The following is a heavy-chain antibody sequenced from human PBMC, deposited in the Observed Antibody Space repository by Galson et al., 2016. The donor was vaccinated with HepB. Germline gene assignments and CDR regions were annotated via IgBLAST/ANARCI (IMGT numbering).Heavy chain of an antibody. CDR1: GDSISTLNW. CDR3: ARREMITRVDAFDF. Sequence: ETLSLTCAVSGDSISTLNWWSWVRQPPGKGLEWIGDIYHSGSTNYNPSLKSRVTVSIDKSKNHFSLTLTSVTAADTAVYYCARREMITRVDAFDFWGQGTMVTVSS. J-gene: IGHJ3*01. CDR2: IYHSGST. V-gene: IGHV4-4*02. D-gene: IGHD1-20*01.